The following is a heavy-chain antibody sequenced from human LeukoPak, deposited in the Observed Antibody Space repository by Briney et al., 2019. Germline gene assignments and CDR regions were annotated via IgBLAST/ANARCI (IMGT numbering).Heavy chain of an antibody. CDR3: ARLVRGVIGY. Sequence: SETLSLTCAVYGGSFSGYHWSWIRQTPGKGLEWIGEIDPYGGSNYNPSLKSRVTISVDTSKNQFSLKLSSVTAADTAVYYCARLVRGVIGYWGQGTLVTVSS. CDR1: GGSFSGYH. D-gene: IGHD3-10*01. J-gene: IGHJ4*02. CDR2: IDPYGGS. V-gene: IGHV4-34*01.